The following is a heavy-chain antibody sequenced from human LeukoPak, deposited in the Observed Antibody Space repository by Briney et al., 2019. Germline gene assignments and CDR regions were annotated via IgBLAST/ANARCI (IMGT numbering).Heavy chain of an antibody. CDR3: AKEVGWLIDLANAFGV. Sequence: GGSLRLSCAAPGFTFGSCGMYWVRQAPGKGLEWVAFIRYDGSNKYYADSVKGRFTMSRDNSKNILYLQMNSLRPEDTAVYYCAKEVGWLIDLANAFGVWGQGTMPTVCS. J-gene: IGHJ3*01. D-gene: IGHD5-12*01. V-gene: IGHV3-30*02. CDR2: IRYDGSNK. CDR1: GFTFGSCG.